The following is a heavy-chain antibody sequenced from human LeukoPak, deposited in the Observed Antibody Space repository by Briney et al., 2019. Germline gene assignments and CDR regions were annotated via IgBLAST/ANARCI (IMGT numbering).Heavy chain of an antibody. J-gene: IGHJ4*02. CDR3: VPQKGYGGNPLDY. Sequence: GGSLTLSCAASGFTFSSYAMNWVRQAPGKGLEWLSYISSDGSTIYYADSVKGRITISRDNARKSLYLQMNSLRAEDTAVYYCVPQKGYGGNPLDYWGQGTLVTVST. CDR2: ISSDGSTI. V-gene: IGHV3-48*01. CDR1: GFTFSSYA. D-gene: IGHD4-23*01.